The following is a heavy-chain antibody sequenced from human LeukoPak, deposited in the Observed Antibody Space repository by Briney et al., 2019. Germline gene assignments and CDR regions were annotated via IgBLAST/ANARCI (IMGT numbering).Heavy chain of an antibody. CDR1: GFTVSSNY. V-gene: IGHV3-53*01. J-gene: IGHJ4*02. D-gene: IGHD3-22*01. Sequence: GGSLRLSCAASGFTVSSNYMSWVRQAPGKGLEWVSVIYSVGSTYYADSVKGRFTISRDNSKNTLYLQMNSLRAEDTAVYYCARERNYYDSSGYYSPDYFDYWGQGTLVTVSS. CDR2: IYSVGST. CDR3: ARERNYYDSSGYYSPDYFDY.